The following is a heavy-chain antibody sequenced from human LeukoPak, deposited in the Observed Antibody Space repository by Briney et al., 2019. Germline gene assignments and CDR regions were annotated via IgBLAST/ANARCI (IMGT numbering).Heavy chain of an antibody. V-gene: IGHV3-23*01. CDR1: GFTFNSYA. Sequence: PGGSLRLSCAASGFTFNSYAMYWVRQAPGKGLEWTSGIFGSGGSPHYADSVKGRFTISRDNSQEIVYLQLDSLRVEDTALYYCGKTTVGYSSGRYPGWPVDYWGQGALVTVSS. CDR2: IFGSGGSP. D-gene: IGHD2-15*01. J-gene: IGHJ4*02. CDR3: GKTTVGYSSGRYPGWPVDY.